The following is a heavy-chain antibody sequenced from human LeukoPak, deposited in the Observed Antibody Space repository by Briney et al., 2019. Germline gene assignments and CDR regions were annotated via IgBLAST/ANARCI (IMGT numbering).Heavy chain of an antibody. D-gene: IGHD6-19*01. CDR3: ARDRQWLAQNYYYYYAMDV. CDR1: GFSFTNYG. V-gene: IGHV3-33*01. J-gene: IGHJ6*02. Sequence: GGSLRLSCAASGFSFTNYGMHWVRQAPGKGLEWVAVIWFDGSNEYYADSVKGRFTISRDNSKNTLSLRMNSLRVEDTAVYYCARDRQWLAQNYYYYYAMDVWGQGTTVTVSS. CDR2: IWFDGSNE.